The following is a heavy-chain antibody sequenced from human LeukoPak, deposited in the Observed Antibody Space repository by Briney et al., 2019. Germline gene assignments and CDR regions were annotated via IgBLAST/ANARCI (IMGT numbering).Heavy chain of an antibody. CDR1: GFTFDDYA. CDR2: ISWNSGSI. V-gene: IGHV3-9*01. Sequence: LAGGSLRLSCAASGFTFDDYAMHWVRQAPGKGLEWVSGISWNSGSIGYADSVKGRFTISRDNAKNSLYLQMNSLRAEDTALYYCAKDKGIYDSSGYYSNWGQGTLVTVSS. D-gene: IGHD3-22*01. CDR3: AKDKGIYDSSGYYSN. J-gene: IGHJ4*02.